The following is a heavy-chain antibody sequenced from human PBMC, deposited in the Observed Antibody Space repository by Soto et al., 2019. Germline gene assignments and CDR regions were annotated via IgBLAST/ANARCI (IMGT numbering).Heavy chain of an antibody. D-gene: IGHD2-15*01. J-gene: IGHJ6*02. Sequence: ASVKVSCKASGYNFISYGISWVRQAPGQGLEWMGWISAYNGNTNYAQKLQDRVTMTTDTPTSMAYMELRNLRSDDTAVYYCARGGRYCSGGACNGPSETLYYGMDVWGQGTTVTVSS. CDR3: ARGGRYCSGGACNGPSETLYYGMDV. V-gene: IGHV1-18*04. CDR2: ISAYNGNT. CDR1: GYNFISYG.